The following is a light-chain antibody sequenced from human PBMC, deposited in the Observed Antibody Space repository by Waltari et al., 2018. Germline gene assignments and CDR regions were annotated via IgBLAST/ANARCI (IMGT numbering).Light chain of an antibody. V-gene: IGKV3-15*01. CDR1: QRIANN. CDR3: QQYNDWYS. Sequence: EKVMMQSPATLSVSPGEVATLSCRASQRIANNLAWYQYRPGQAPRLLIYDASTRASGIPSRFSGSWSGTEFTLTISGLQSDDCALYYCQQYNDWYSFGQGTKLEI. J-gene: IGKJ2*03. CDR2: DAS.